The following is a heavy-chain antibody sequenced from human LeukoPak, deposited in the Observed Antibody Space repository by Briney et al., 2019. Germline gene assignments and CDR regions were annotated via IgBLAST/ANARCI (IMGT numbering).Heavy chain of an antibody. V-gene: IGHV6-1*01. CDR3: ASDNYDFWSGYYIGYYYYYMDV. J-gene: IGHJ6*03. CDR2: TYYRSTWSN. Sequence: SQTLSFTCVISGDSVSSHSAAWNWIRQSPSRGLEWLGRTYYRSTWSNEYAVSVQSRITINPDTSKNQFSLKLSSVTAADTAVYYCASDNYDFWSGYYIGYYYYYMDVWGKGTTVTVSS. CDR1: GDSVSSHSAA. D-gene: IGHD3-3*01.